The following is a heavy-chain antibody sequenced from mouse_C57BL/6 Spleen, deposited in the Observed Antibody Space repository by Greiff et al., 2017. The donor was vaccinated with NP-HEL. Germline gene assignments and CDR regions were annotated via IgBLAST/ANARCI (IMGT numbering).Heavy chain of an antibody. D-gene: IGHD1-1*01. J-gene: IGHJ1*03. CDR1: GYTFTSYW. CDR2: LYPGSGST. V-gene: IGHV1-55*01. CDR3: ARSLGYGSSWYFDV. Sequence: QVQLQQPGAELVKPGASVKMSCKASGYTFTSYWITWVKQRPGQGLEWIGDLYPGSGSTNYNEKFKSKATLTVDTSSSTAYMQLSSLTSEDSAVDYCARSLGYGSSWYFDVWGTGTTVTVSS.